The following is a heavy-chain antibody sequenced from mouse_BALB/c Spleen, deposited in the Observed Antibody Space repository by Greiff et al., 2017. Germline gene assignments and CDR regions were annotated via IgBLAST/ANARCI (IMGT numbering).Heavy chain of an antibody. CDR3: ARSAAVDY. J-gene: IGHJ2*01. Sequence: VQLLEPGAGLVKPGASVKLSCKASGFNFTSYWMNWVRLTPGQGLEWIGDIYTGSGSTNYNEMFKSKATLTVDTSSNTDYMQLSSLASEDSALYYCARSAAVDYWGQGTTLTVSS. CDR1: GFNFTSYW. V-gene: IGHV1-55*01. CDR2: IYTGSGST.